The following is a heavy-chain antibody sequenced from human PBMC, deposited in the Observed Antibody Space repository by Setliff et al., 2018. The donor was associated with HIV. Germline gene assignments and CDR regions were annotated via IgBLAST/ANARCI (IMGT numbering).Heavy chain of an antibody. V-gene: IGHV4-61*02. J-gene: IGHJ4*02. D-gene: IGHD6-6*01. Sequence: KPSETLSLTCSVSGGSISSGTNYWSWIRQPAGKGLEWIGRIYSSGSTNYNPSLKSRVTISVDTSKNQFSLKLSSVTAADTAVYYCASGLIAPRFWGQGTLVTVSS. CDR3: ASGLIAPRF. CDR1: GGSISSGTNY. CDR2: IYSSGST.